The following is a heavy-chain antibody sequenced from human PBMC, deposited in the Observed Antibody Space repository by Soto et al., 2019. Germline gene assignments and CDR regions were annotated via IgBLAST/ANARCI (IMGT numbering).Heavy chain of an antibody. CDR1: GGSISSGYW. V-gene: IGHV4-4*02. CDR3: ARVLSTSSWPNFDY. CDR2: IYHDGHI. D-gene: IGHD6-13*01. Sequence: QVQLQESGPGLVKPSGTLSLTCAVSGGSISSGYWWRWVRQPPGKGLEWIGEIYHDGHINYNPSLKSRVTISVDKSKNQFSLNVSSMTAADTAVYYCARVLSTSSWPNFDYWGQGTLVTVSS. J-gene: IGHJ4*02.